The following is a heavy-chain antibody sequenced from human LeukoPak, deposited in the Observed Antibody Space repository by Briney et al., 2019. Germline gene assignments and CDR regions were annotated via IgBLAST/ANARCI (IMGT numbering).Heavy chain of an antibody. CDR1: GFTFSFYA. Sequence: GGSLRLSCAASGFTFSFYAMTWVRQAPGKGLEWVSSITNSGGSTYYADSVKGRFTISRDNSKNTLYLQMNSLRTDDTAVYYCSKDLPHTRAWALMYWGQGALVTVSS. J-gene: IGHJ4*01. CDR2: ITNSGGST. CDR3: SKDLPHTRAWALMY. D-gene: IGHD2-2*01. V-gene: IGHV3-23*01.